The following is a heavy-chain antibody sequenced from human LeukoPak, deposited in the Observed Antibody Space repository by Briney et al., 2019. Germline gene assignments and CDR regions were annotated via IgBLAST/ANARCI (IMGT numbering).Heavy chain of an antibody. J-gene: IGHJ4*02. Sequence: PGRSLRLSCAASGFTFSSYAMHWVRQAPGKGLEWVAAISYDGSNKYSADSVKGRFTISRDTSKNTLYLQMNSLRAEDTAVYYCARDLSGPSVYWGQGTLVTVSS. CDR3: ARDLSGPSVY. CDR1: GFTFSSYA. CDR2: ISYDGSNK. V-gene: IGHV3-30-3*01. D-gene: IGHD2-15*01.